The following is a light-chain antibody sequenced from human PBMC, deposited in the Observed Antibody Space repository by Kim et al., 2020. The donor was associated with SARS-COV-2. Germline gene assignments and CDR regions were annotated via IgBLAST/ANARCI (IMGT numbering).Light chain of an antibody. J-gene: IGLJ2*01. CDR2: YDS. V-gene: IGLV3-21*01. Sequence: VAPGKTARITFGGNNIGRKSIHWYQHKPGQAPVLVIYYDSDRPPGVSERFSASNSGNTATLAISSVEPGDEADYYCQVWENTLRTFGGGTQLTVL. CDR1: NIGRKS. CDR3: QVWENTLRT.